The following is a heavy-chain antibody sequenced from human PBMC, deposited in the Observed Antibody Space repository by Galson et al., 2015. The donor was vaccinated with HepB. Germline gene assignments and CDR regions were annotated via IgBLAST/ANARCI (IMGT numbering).Heavy chain of an antibody. V-gene: IGHV3-30*04. J-gene: IGHJ4*02. D-gene: IGHD3-22*01. CDR1: GFTFSSYA. CDR2: ISYDGSDK. CDR3: ARDSANYYDRSGHPDY. Sequence: SLRLSCAASGFTFSSYAIHWVRQAPGKGLEWVAVISYDGSDKYYADSVRGRFTISRDNSKNTLYLEMNSLRAEDTAAYYCARDSANYYDRSGHPDYWGQGTRVTVSS.